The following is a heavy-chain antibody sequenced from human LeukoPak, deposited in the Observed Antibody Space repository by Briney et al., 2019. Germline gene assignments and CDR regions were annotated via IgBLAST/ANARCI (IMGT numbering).Heavy chain of an antibody. CDR1: GVSISSSSYY. J-gene: IGHJ4*02. D-gene: IGHD3-22*01. CDR2: INHSGDT. Sequence: SETLSLTCTVSGVSISSSSYYWSWIRQPPGMGLEWIGEINHSGDTNYNPSLKSRVTISLDASKKQLSLRLSSVTAADTAVYYCARRQDTYYYDSSGYYEFDYWGQGTLVTVSS. CDR3: ARRQDTYYYDSSGYYEFDY. V-gene: IGHV4-39*07.